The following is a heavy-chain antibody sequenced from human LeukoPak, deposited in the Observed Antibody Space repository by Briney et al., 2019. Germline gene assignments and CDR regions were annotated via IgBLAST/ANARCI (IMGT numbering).Heavy chain of an antibody. CDR2: IIPMFAAA. D-gene: IGHD3-16*02. Sequence: ASVKISCKASGGTFSTFAISWVRQAPGQGLEWMGGIIPMFAAANYPQKFQGRLTIIADESTSSAHMELTSLRAEDTDIYYCALPSVIGTSTYYFDYWGQGTLVTVSS. V-gene: IGHV1-69*13. CDR3: ALPSVIGTSTYYFDY. J-gene: IGHJ4*02. CDR1: GGTFSTFA.